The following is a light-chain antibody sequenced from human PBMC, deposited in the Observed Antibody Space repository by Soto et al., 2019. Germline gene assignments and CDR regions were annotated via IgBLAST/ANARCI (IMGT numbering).Light chain of an antibody. Sequence: QSALTQPASVSGSPGQAITISCSGTSSDVGAFNYVSWYQQHPGKAPKLMIYDVSNRPSGVSNRCSGSKSGNTASLTISGLRAEDEADYYCNSYTSNNTYVFGTGTKLTVL. CDR3: NSYTSNNTYV. J-gene: IGLJ1*01. V-gene: IGLV2-14*03. CDR1: SSDVGAFNY. CDR2: DVS.